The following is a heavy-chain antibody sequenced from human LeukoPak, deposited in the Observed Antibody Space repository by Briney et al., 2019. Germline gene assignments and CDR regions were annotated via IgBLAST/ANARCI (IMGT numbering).Heavy chain of an antibody. J-gene: IGHJ4*02. CDR3: ARDRGYSYYDY. Sequence: PGGSLRLSCAASGFSVSDKYMGWVRQAPGKGLEWVSVIYTAGDTFYPDSVRGRFSISRDTSRNMVNLQMNSLRAEDTAVYYCARDRGYSYYDYWGQGTLVTVSS. CDR2: IYTAGDT. V-gene: IGHV3-53*01. D-gene: IGHD5-18*01. CDR1: GFSVSDKY.